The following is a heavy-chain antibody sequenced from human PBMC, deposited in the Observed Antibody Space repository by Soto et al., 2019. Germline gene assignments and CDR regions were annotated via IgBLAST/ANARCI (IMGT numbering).Heavy chain of an antibody. J-gene: IGHJ4*02. V-gene: IGHV3-23*01. D-gene: IGHD2-21*02. CDR3: AKRQSGNFGPFDS. Sequence: PGGSLRLSCAASGFSISSDAMSWDRQAPGKGLEWVSGISGSGANTNYADSVKGRFAISIDNSKNTLYLQMSSLRAEDTAVYYCAKRQSGNFGPFDSWGQGTLVTVSS. CDR1: GFSISSDA. CDR2: ISGSGANT.